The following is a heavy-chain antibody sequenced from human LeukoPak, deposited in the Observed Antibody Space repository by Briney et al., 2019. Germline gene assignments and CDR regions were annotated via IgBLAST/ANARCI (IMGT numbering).Heavy chain of an antibody. CDR2: IYYSGST. Sequence: SETLSLTCTVSGGSISSYYWSWIRQPPGKGLEWIGYIYYSGSTNYNPSLKGRVTISVDTSKNQFSLKLSSVTAADTAVYYCARDQNWFDPWGQGTLATVSS. CDR3: ARDQNWFDP. CDR1: GGSISSYY. V-gene: IGHV4-59*01. J-gene: IGHJ5*02.